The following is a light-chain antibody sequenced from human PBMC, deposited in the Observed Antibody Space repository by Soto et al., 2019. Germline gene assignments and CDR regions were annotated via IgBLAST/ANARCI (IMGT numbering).Light chain of an antibody. J-gene: IGKJ1*01. Sequence: DIQMTQSPSSLSASVGDRLTITCRASQRINSYLNWYQQKPGKAPKLLIYAASTLRSGVPSRFSGTGSGTDFTLTISSLQPEDFATYYCQQSYGTPPTFGQGTRVEIK. V-gene: IGKV1-39*01. CDR1: QRINSY. CDR3: QQSYGTPPT. CDR2: AAS.